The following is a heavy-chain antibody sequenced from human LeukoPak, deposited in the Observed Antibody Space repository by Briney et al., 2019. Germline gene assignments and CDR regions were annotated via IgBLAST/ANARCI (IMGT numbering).Heavy chain of an antibody. CDR1: GGSISSYY. CDR3: ARISSSNWYNERGAFDV. CDR2: VYYTGST. Sequence: SETLSLTCTVSGGSISSYYWSWVRQPPGKGLEWIGFVYYTGSTNYSPPLKSRVTISVDTSKNQFSLKLRSVTAADTAVYYCARISSSNWYNERGAFDVWGQGTMVTVSS. D-gene: IGHD6-13*01. J-gene: IGHJ3*01. V-gene: IGHV4-59*01.